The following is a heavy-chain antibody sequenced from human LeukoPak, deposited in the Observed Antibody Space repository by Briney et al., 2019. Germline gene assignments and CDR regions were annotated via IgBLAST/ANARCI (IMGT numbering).Heavy chain of an antibody. CDR1: GYTFTGYY. D-gene: IGHD3-16*01. J-gene: IGHJ4*02. CDR3: ARGYLLGDYVWGRGLDY. V-gene: IGHV1-18*04. Sequence: ASVKVSGKASGYTFTGYYMHWVRQAPGQGLEWMGWISAYNGNTNYAQKLQGRVTMTTDTPTSTAYMELRSLRSDDTAVYYCARGYLLGDYVWGRGLDYWGQGTLVTVSS. CDR2: ISAYNGNT.